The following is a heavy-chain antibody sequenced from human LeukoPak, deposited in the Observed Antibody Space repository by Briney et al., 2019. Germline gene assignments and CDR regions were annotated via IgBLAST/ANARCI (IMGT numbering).Heavy chain of an antibody. V-gene: IGHV3-7*01. CDR3: RGTPTTIFAYFRDV. CDR2: IMQDGVET. Sequence: GGSLRLSCVGSEVSFRGDWMSWVRPAPGQGLGWVANIMQDGVETYYVDSVKGRFTISRDNAKESLYLQMNDLRVEDTAVYFCRGTPTTIFAYFRDVWGKGTTVTVSS. CDR1: EVSFRGDW. D-gene: IGHD3-3*02. J-gene: IGHJ6*03.